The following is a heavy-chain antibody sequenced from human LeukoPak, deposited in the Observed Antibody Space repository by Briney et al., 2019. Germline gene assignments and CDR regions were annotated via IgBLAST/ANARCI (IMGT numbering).Heavy chain of an antibody. Sequence: SSESLSLTCTVSGGSISSYYWSWIREPPGKGLGWMGYIYYSGSANYTPSLKSRVAISVDTSKNQFSLKLSSVSAEDTAVYYGARGKRMGRGVIIVASSVLRARGFDPWGQGTLVTVSS. V-gene: IGHV4-59*12. CDR2: IYYSGSA. CDR1: GGSISSYY. D-gene: IGHD3-10*01. J-gene: IGHJ5*02. CDR3: ARGKRMGRGVIIVASSVLRARGFDP.